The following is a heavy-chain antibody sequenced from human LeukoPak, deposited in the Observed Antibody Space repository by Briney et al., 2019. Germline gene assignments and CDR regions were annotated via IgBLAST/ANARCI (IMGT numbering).Heavy chain of an antibody. V-gene: IGHV3-74*01. CDR2: INSGGSTT. J-gene: IGHJ6*02. CDR3: ARDLGPYGMDV. D-gene: IGHD3-16*01. CDR1: GFRFSSSW. Sequence: GGALGLSWAASGFRFSSSWMHWVRQAPGTGLGWVSRINSGGSTTNYADSVKGRFTLSRGNAMSTLYLQMNSLRAEDTAVYYCARDLGPYGMDVWGQGTTVTVSS.